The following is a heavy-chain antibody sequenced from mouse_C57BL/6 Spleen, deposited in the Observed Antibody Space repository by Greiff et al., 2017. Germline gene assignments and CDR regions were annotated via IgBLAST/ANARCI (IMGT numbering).Heavy chain of an antibody. CDR3: ARDHGPYAMDY. J-gene: IGHJ4*01. Sequence: EVKVVESGGGLVKPGGSLKLSCAASGFTFSSYAMSWVRQTPEKRLEWVATISDGGSYTYYPDNVKGRFTISRDNAKNNLYLQMSHLKSEDTAMYYCARDHGPYAMDYWGQGTSVTVSS. V-gene: IGHV5-4*01. CDR2: ISDGGSYT. CDR1: GFTFSSYA. D-gene: IGHD1-1*02.